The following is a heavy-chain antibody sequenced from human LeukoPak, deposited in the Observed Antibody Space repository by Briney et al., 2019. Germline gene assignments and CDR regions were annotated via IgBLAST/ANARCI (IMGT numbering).Heavy chain of an antibody. J-gene: IGHJ5*02. CDR2: INPNSGGT. D-gene: IGHD6-13*01. CDR3: ASSRPGIGWFDP. V-gene: IGHV1-2*02. CDR1: GYTFTGYY. Sequence: GALVKVSCKASGYTFTGYYMHWVRQAPGQGLEWMGWINPNSGGTNYAQKFRGRVTMTRDTSISTAYMELSRLRSDDTAVYYCASSRPGIGWFDPWGQGTLVTVSS.